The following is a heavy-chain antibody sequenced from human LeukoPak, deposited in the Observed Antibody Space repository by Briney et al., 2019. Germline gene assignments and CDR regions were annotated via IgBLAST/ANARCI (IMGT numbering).Heavy chain of an antibody. CDR1: GFTFSSYS. D-gene: IGHD5-12*01. Sequence: GGSLGLSCAASGFTFSSYSMNWFRQAPGKGLEWVSYISSSSSTIYYADSVKGRFTISRDNAKNSLYLQMNSLRAEDTAVYYCASSRGYSGYGILFDYWGQGTLVTVSS. J-gene: IGHJ4*02. CDR3: ASSRGYSGYGILFDY. CDR2: ISSSSSTI. V-gene: IGHV3-48*04.